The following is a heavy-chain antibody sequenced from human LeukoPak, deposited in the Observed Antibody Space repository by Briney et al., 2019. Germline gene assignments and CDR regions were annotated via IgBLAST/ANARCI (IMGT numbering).Heavy chain of an antibody. CDR3: VSSQGWFDP. J-gene: IGHJ5*02. Sequence: GGSLRLSCAASGFTFNSYAMSWVRRAPGKGLKWVSGISGSGGTTYYADSVKGRFTISRDNSKNTLYLQMNSLRAEDTAVYYCVSSQGWFDPWGQGTLVTVSS. V-gene: IGHV3-23*01. CDR1: GFTFNSYA. CDR2: ISGSGGTT.